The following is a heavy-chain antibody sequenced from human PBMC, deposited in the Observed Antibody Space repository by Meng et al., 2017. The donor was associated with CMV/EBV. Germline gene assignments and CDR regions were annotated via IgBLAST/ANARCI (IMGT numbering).Heavy chain of an antibody. CDR3: ARDRVPTNWNDVYNWFDP. J-gene: IGHJ5*02. CDR2: INSDGSST. CDR1: GFTFSSYW. D-gene: IGHD1-1*01. Sequence: GESLKISCAASGFTFSSYWMHWVRQAPGKGMVWVSRINSDGSSTSYADSVKGRFTISRDNAKNTLYLQMSSLRAEDTAVYYCARDRVPTNWNDVYNWFDPWGQGTLVTVSS. V-gene: IGHV3-74*01.